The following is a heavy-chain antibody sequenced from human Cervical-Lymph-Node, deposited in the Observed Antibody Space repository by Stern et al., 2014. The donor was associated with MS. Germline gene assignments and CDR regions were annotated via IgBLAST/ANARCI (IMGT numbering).Heavy chain of an antibody. CDR3: ASAYSSSHYYFDY. V-gene: IGHV3-33*01. D-gene: IGHD6-13*01. Sequence: QLVQSGGGVVQPGRSLRLSCAASGFSFSRYALHWVRQAPGKGLAWVALIWYDGSNPYCADSVTGLFSISRDNFKNTLYLQMNSLRAEDTAVYYCASAYSSSHYYFDYWGQGTLVTVSS. CDR2: IWYDGSNP. CDR1: GFSFSRYA. J-gene: IGHJ4*02.